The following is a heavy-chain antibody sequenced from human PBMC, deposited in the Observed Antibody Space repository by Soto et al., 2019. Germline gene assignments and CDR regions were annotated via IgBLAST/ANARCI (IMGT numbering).Heavy chain of an antibody. CDR1: GFTFSSYA. CDR3: AKDRGVTNFYYYYMDV. CDR2: ISGSGGST. D-gene: IGHD3-10*01. Sequence: GGSLRLSCAASGFTFSSYAMSWVRQAPGKGLEWVSAISGSGGSTYYADSVKGRFTISRDNSKNTLYLQMNSLRAEDTAVYYCAKDRGVTNFYYYYMDVWGKGTTVTVSS. J-gene: IGHJ6*03. V-gene: IGHV3-23*01.